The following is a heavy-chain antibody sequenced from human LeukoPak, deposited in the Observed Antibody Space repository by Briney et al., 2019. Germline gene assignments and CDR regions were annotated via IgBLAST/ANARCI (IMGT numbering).Heavy chain of an antibody. CDR3: ARADTHHTYSSSWHFDY. J-gene: IGHJ4*02. Sequence: SETLSLTCTVSVGSINNYCWSWFRQPPGKGLEWIGYISYSGSTNYNPSLQSRVTISVDTSKNQFSLQLSSVTAADTAVYYCARADTHHTYSSSWHFDYWGQGTLVTVSS. D-gene: IGHD6-13*01. V-gene: IGHV4-59*12. CDR1: VGSINNYC. CDR2: ISYSGST.